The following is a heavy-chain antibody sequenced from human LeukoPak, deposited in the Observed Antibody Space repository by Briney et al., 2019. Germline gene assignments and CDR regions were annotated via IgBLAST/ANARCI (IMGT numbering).Heavy chain of an antibody. CDR3: ARGPLRITIFGVVPEHWFDP. V-gene: IGHV4-59*01. J-gene: IGHJ5*02. CDR1: GGSISSYY. D-gene: IGHD3-3*01. CDR2: IYYSGST. Sequence: TPSETLSLTCTVSGGSISSYYWSWIRQPPGKGLEWIGYIYYSGSTNYNPSLKSRVTISVDTSKNQFSLKLSSVTAADTAVYYCARGPLRITIFGVVPEHWFDPWGQGTLVTVSS.